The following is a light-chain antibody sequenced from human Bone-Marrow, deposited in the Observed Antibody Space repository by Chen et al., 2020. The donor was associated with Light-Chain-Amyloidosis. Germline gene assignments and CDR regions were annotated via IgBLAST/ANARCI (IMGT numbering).Light chain of an antibody. CDR2: EDD. CDR3: QSYQGSSQGV. J-gene: IGLJ3*02. V-gene: IGLV6-57*01. CDR1: SGSIATNY. Sequence: NFMLTQPHSVSESPGKTVIITCNRSSGSIATNYVQWYQQRPGSSPTTVIYEDDQRPSGVPDRFSGSIDRSSNSASLTISGLKTEDEADYYCQSYQGSSQGVFGGGTKLTVL.